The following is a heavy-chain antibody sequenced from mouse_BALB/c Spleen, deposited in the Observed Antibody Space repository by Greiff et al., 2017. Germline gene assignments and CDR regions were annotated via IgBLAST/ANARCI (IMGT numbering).Heavy chain of an antibody. CDR1: GYAFSSYW. V-gene: IGHV1-80*01. CDR2: IYPGDGDT. D-gene: IGHD2-3*01. Sequence: VQLQQSGAELVRPGSSVKISCKASGYAFSSYWMNWVKQRPGQGLEWIGQIYPGDGDTNYNGKFKGKATLTADKSSSTAYMQLSSLTSEDSAVYFCARPMSPYFDVWGAGTTVTVSS. J-gene: IGHJ1*01. CDR3: ARPMSPYFDV.